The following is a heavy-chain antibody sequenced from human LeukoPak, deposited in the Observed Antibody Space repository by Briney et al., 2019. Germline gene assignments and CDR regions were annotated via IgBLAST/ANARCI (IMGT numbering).Heavy chain of an antibody. D-gene: IGHD6-19*01. V-gene: IGHV4-59*01. CDR2: MYNLGST. CDR3: ARAEKAVTGTLDY. J-gene: IGHJ4*02. Sequence: PSETLSLTCTVSGDSISNYYWSWIRQSPGKKLEWIGYMYNLGSTIYNPSLKSRVTISTDTSKNQFSLRLTSVTAADTAVYYCARAEKAVTGTLDYWGQGTLITVSS. CDR1: GDSISNYY.